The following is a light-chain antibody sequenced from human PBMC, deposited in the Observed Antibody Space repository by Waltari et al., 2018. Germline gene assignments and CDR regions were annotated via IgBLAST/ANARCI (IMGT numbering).Light chain of an antibody. CDR3: SSYTRSTTYVL. CDR2: DVR. CDR1: TSDIGLYTY. V-gene: IGLV2-14*01. Sequence: QSALTQPASVSGSPGQSITISCTGTTSDIGLYTYVSWYQHRPGRAPKLIIYDVRKRPSGFSSRFSGSKSGNTASLAISGLHPEDEGYYFCSSYTRSTTYVLFGGGTRVTVL. J-gene: IGLJ2*01.